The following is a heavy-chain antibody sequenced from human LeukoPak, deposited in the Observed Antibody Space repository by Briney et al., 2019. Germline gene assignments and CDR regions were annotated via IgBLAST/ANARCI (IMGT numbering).Heavy chain of an antibody. CDR3: ARGIQLWLRLDY. J-gene: IGHJ4*02. D-gene: IGHD5-18*01. V-gene: IGHV4-59*12. CDR2: IYYSGST. CDR1: GASISRYY. Sequence: PSETLSLTCTVSGASISRYYWSWIRQPPGKGLEWIGYIYYSGSTYYNPSLKSRVTISVDTSKNQFSLKLSSVTAADTAVYYCARGIQLWLRLDYWGQGTLVTVSS.